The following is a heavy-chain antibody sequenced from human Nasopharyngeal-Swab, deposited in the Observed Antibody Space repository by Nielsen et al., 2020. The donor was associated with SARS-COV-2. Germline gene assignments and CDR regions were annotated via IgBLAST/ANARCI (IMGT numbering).Heavy chain of an antibody. V-gene: IGHV3-23*01. Sequence: GESLKISCAASGFTFTTYAMSWVRQAPGKGLEWVSGISISGGHTYYSDSVKGRFTISRDNSKNTVYLQMNSLGAEDTAVYYCAKQYYDSLTDWVFDSWGRGTLVTVSS. CDR3: AKQYYDSLTDWVFDS. D-gene: IGHD3-9*01. CDR1: GFTFTTYA. J-gene: IGHJ4*02. CDR2: ISISGGHT.